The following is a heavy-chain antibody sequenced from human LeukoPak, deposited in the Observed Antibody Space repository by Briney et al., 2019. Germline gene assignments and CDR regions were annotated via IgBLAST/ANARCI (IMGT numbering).Heavy chain of an antibody. V-gene: IGHV3-23*01. D-gene: IGHD6-19*01. J-gene: IGHJ4*02. CDR2: ISGSGGST. Sequence: QPGGTLRLSCAASGFTFSSYGMSWVRQAPGKGLEWVSAISGSGGSTYYADSVKGRFTISRDNAKNSLYLQMNSLRAEDTAVYYCARALRTYGSGWYLFVPDYWGQGTLVTVSS. CDR3: ARALRTYGSGWYLFVPDY. CDR1: GFTFSSYG.